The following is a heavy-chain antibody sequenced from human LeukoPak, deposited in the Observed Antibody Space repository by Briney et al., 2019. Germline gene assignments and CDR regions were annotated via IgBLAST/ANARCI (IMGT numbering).Heavy chain of an antibody. CDR1: GFTFDDYA. D-gene: IGHD4-11*01. CDR2: ISWNSGSI. J-gene: IGHJ4*02. CDR3: ARELQRPLDY. V-gene: IGHV3-9*01. Sequence: GGSLRLSCAASGFTFDDYAMHWVRQAPGKGLEWVSGISWNSGSIGYADSVKGRFTISRDNAKNSLYLQMNSLRAEDTAVYYCARELQRPLDYWGQGILVTVSS.